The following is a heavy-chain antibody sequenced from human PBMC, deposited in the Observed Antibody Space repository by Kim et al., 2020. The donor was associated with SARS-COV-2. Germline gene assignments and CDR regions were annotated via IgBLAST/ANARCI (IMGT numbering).Heavy chain of an antibody. CDR1: GFTLSTHA. CDR3: ARDGFGGNWFDP. J-gene: IGHJ5*02. CDR2: ISSDGNRK. V-gene: IGHV3-30-3*01. Sequence: GGSLRLSCAASGFTLSTHAVHWVRQAPGKGLEWVAVISSDGNRKYFADSVKGRITISRDNPKNTVYVQMNSLTPEDTAVYYCARDGFGGNWFDPWGQGTLVTVSS. D-gene: IGHD3-10*01.